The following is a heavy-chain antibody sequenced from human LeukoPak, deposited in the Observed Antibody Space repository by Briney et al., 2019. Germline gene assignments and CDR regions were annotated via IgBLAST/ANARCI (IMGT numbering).Heavy chain of an antibody. CDR1: GGSFSGYY. V-gene: IGHV4-34*01. Sequence: SETLSLTCAVYGGSFSGYYWSWIRQPPGKGLEWIGEINHSGSTNYNPSLKSRVTISVDTSKNQFSLKLSSVTAADTAVYYCARAGGSYPWFDPWGQGTLVTVSS. CDR3: ARAGGSYPWFDP. J-gene: IGHJ5*02. CDR2: INHSGST. D-gene: IGHD1-26*01.